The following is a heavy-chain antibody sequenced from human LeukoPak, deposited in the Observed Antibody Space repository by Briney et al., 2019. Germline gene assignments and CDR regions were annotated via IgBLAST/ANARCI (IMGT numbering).Heavy chain of an antibody. D-gene: IGHD5-18*01. V-gene: IGHV4-59*08. CDR2: IYYSGST. Sequence: SETLSLTCTVSGGSISSYYWSWIRQPPGKGLEWIGYIYYSGSTYYNPSLKSRVTISVDTSKNQFSLKLSSVTAADTAVYYCAREDPTMVVFDYWGQGTLVTVSS. CDR3: AREDPTMVVFDY. CDR1: GGSISSYY. J-gene: IGHJ4*02.